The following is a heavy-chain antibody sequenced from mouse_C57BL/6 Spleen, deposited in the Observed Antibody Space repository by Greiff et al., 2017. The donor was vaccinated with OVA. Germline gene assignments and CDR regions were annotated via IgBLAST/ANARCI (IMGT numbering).Heavy chain of an antibody. CDR1: GYAFSSYW. CDR2: IYPGAGDT. J-gene: IGHJ1*03. D-gene: IGHD1-1*01. CDR3: ARDGHYYGSSDWYFDV. Sequence: VQLQQSGPELVKPGASVKISCKASGYAFSSYWMNWVKQRPGKGLEWIGRIYPGAGDTNYNGKFKGKATLTADKSSSTAYMQLSSLTSEDSAVYFCARDGHYYGSSDWYFDVWGTGTTVTVSS. V-gene: IGHV1-82*01.